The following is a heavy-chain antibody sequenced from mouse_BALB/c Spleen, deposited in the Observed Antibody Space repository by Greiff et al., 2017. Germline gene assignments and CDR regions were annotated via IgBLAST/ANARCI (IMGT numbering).Heavy chain of an antibody. V-gene: IGHV5-17*02. CDR2: ISSGSSTI. D-gene: IGHD1-1*01. CDR1: GFTFSSFG. J-gene: IGHJ1*01. CDR3: ARSYYYGSSPYWYFDV. Sequence: EVKLVESGGGLVQPGGSRKLSCAASGFTFSSFGMHWVRQAPEKGLEWVAYISSGSSTIYYADTVKGRFTISRDNPKNTLFLQMTSLRSEDTAMYYCARSYYYGSSPYWYFDVWGAGTTVTVSS.